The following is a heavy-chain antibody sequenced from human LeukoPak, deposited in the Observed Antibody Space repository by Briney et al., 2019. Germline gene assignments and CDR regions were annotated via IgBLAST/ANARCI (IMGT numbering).Heavy chain of an antibody. D-gene: IGHD6-13*01. V-gene: IGHV3-23*01. CDR3: YCSSWYRDAFDI. CDR1: GLTFSSYA. J-gene: IGHJ3*02. Sequence: GGSLRLSCAASGLTFSSYAMSWVRQAPGKGLEWVSAISGSGGSTYYADSVKGRFTISRDNSKHTLYLQMNSLRAEDTAVYYCYCSSWYRDAFDIWGQGTMVTVSS. CDR2: ISGSGGST.